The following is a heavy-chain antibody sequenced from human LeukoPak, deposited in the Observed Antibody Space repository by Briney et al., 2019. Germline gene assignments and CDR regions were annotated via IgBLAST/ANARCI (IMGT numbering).Heavy chain of an antibody. CDR3: AKVYSYGYWGDY. CDR1: GFTFSSYA. D-gene: IGHD5-18*01. CDR2: ISGSGGST. V-gene: IGHV3-23*01. Sequence: GGSPRLSCAASGFTFSSYAMSWVRQAPGKGLEWVSAISGSGGSTYYADSVKGRFTISRDNSKNTLYLQMNSLRAEDTAVYYCAKVYSYGYWGDYWGQGTLVIVSS. J-gene: IGHJ4*02.